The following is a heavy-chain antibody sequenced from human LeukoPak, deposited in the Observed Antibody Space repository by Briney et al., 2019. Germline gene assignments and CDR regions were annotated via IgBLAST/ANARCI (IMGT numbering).Heavy chain of an antibody. D-gene: IGHD4-11*01. CDR3: ARDLPDYSNYNWFDP. CDR1: GGSISSSSYY. J-gene: IGHJ5*02. Sequence: SETLSLTCTVSGGSISSSSYYWGWIRQPPGKGLEWIGSIYYSGSTYYNPSLKSPVTISVDTSKNQFSLKLSSVTAADTAVYYCARDLPDYSNYNWFDPWGQGTLVTVSS. V-gene: IGHV4-39*07. CDR2: IYYSGST.